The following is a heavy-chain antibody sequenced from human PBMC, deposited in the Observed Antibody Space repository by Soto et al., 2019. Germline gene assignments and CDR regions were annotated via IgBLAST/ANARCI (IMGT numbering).Heavy chain of an antibody. V-gene: IGHV1-18*01. Sequence: GASVKVSCKASGYTFTSYGISWVRQAPGQGLEWMGWISAYNGNTNYAQKLQGRVTMTTDTSTSTAYMELRSLRSDDTAVYYCARDMDSYGIYYFDYWGQGTLVTVSS. J-gene: IGHJ4*02. CDR3: ARDMDSYGIYYFDY. D-gene: IGHD5-18*01. CDR2: ISAYNGNT. CDR1: GYTFTSYG.